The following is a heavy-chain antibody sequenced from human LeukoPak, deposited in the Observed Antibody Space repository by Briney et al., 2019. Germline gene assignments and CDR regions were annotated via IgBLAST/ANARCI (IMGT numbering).Heavy chain of an antibody. J-gene: IGHJ4*02. CDR1: GFTFSSYA. CDR2: ISSSSSYI. Sequence: GALRLSCAASGFTFSSYAMNWVRQAPGKGLEWVSSISSSSSYIYYADSVKGRFTISRDNAKNSLYLQMNTLRAEDTAVYYCARVGSSGSYNEDYWGQGTLVTVSS. D-gene: IGHD1-26*01. V-gene: IGHV3-21*01. CDR3: ARVGSSGSYNEDY.